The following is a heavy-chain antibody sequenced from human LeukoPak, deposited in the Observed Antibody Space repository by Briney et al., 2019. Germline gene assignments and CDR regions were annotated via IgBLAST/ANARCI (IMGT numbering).Heavy chain of an antibody. J-gene: IGHJ4*02. CDR2: IDAGNGDT. D-gene: IGHD2-2*01. V-gene: IGHV1-3*01. CDR3: ARGSTSDWPLDH. CDR1: GYTFSDYA. Sequence: ASVKASCKASGYTFSDYAMHWVRQAPGQRFEWIGWIDAGNGDTRYSQKFQGRVTITRDTSASTAYIELRNLRSEDTAMYYCARGSTSDWPLDHWGQETLVTISS.